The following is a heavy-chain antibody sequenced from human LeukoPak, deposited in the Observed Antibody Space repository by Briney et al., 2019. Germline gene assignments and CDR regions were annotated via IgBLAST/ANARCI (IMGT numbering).Heavy chain of an antibody. CDR1: GFTFYDYA. J-gene: IGHJ6*02. D-gene: IGHD5/OR15-5a*01. CDR3: AKDIGLYYYYGMDV. Sequence: AGGSLRLSCAASGFTFYDYAMHWVRHAPGKGLEWVSGISWNSGSIGYADSVKGRFTISRDNAKNSLYLQMNSLRAEDTALYYCAKDIGLYYYYGMDVWGQGTTVTVSS. CDR2: ISWNSGSI. V-gene: IGHV3-9*01.